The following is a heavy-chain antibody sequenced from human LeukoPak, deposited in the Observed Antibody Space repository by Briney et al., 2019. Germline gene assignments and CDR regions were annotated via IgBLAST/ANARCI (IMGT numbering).Heavy chain of an antibody. Sequence: SETLSLTCTVSGGSISSHYWSWIRRPPGKELEWIGYIYYSGSTNYNPSLKSRVTISVDTSKNQFSLKLSSVTAADTAVYYCARDDYGGTGTRFDYWGQGTLVTVSS. V-gene: IGHV4-59*11. D-gene: IGHD1-7*01. CDR3: ARDDYGGTGTRFDY. CDR2: IYYSGST. CDR1: GGSISSHY. J-gene: IGHJ4*02.